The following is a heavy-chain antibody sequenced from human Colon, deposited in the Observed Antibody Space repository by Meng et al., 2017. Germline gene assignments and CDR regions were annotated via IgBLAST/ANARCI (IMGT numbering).Heavy chain of an antibody. Sequence: QARLQASGPVLVKPSQPLALICSVSCGTNFSGGYSWSWIRQHPQKGLEWIGYISNSGRAYYNPALMSRVSISVDTSKNQFSLKIDTVTAADTALYDCSSARPHSYYFDFWGQGTLVTVSS. V-gene: IGHV4-31*02. J-gene: IGHJ4*02. CDR1: CGTNFSGGYS. CDR2: ISNSGRA. CDR3: SSARPHSYYFDF. D-gene: IGHD2-2*02.